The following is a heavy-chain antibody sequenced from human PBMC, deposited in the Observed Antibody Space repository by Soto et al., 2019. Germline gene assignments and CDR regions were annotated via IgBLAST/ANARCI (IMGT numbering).Heavy chain of an antibody. J-gene: IGHJ6*02. CDR1: GGSISSYY. Sequence: SETLSLTCTVSGGSISSYYWSWIRQPPGKGLEWIGYIYYSGSTNYNPSLKSRVTISVDTSKNQFPLKLSSVTAADTAVYYCARRRSRGDYYYYGMDVWGQGTTVTVSS. CDR2: IYYSGST. V-gene: IGHV4-59*08. CDR3: ARRRSRGDYYYYGMDV.